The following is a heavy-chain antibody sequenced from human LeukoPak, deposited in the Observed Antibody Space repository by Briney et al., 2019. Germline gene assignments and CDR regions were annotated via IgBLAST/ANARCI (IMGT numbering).Heavy chain of an antibody. D-gene: IGHD3-16*02. J-gene: IGHJ4*02. CDR1: DDSISNAYY. CDR3: ARSLSWGELSL. V-gene: IGHV4-30-4*07. Sequence: SETLSLTCTVSDDSISNAYYWGWIRQPPGKGLEWIGYIYYSGSTYYNPSLKSRVTISVDTSKNQFSLKLSSVTAAATAVYYSARSLSWGELSLWGQGTLVTVSS. CDR2: IYYSGST.